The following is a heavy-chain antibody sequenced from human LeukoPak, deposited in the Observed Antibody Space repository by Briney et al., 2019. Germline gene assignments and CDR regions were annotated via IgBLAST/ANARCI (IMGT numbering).Heavy chain of an antibody. D-gene: IGHD2-2*01. V-gene: IGHV3-9*01. CDR2: ISWNSGSI. J-gene: IGHJ4*02. Sequence: PGGSLRLSCAASGFTFDDYAMHWVRQAPGKGLERVSGISWNSGSIGYADSVKGRFTISRDNAKNSLYLQMNSLRAEDTALYYCAKEAGYCSSTSCSPFDYWGQGTLVTVSS. CDR1: GFTFDDYA. CDR3: AKEAGYCSSTSCSPFDY.